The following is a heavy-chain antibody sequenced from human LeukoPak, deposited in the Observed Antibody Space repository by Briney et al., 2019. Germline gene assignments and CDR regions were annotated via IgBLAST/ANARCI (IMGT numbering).Heavy chain of an antibody. CDR3: ARGPYYGSGSWYNYYMDV. J-gene: IGHJ6*03. V-gene: IGHV1-18*01. CDR1: GYTFTSYG. D-gene: IGHD3-10*01. CDR2: ISAYNGNT. Sequence: RASVKVSCKASGYTFTSYGISWVRQAPGQGLEWMGWISAYNGNTNYAQKLQGRVTMTTDTSTSTAYMEPRSLRSDDTAVYYCARGPYYGSGSWYNYYMDVWGKGTTVTVSS.